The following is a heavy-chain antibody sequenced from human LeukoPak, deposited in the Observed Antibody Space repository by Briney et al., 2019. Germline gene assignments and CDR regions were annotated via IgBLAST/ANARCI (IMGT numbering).Heavy chain of an antibody. CDR2: IYYSGST. Sequence: PSETLSLTCTVSGGSISSGGYYWSWIRQHPGKGLEWIGYIYYSGSTYYNPALKSRVTISVDTSKSQFSLKLSSVTAADTAVYYCARGQRWFPSPELNRDKSRLDYWGQGTLVTVSS. V-gene: IGHV4-31*03. CDR3: ARGQRWFPSPELNRDKSRLDY. J-gene: IGHJ4*02. CDR1: GGSISSGGYY. D-gene: IGHD5-24*01.